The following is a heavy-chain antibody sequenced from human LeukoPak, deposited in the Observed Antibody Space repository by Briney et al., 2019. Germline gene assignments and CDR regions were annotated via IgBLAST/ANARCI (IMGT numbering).Heavy chain of an antibody. D-gene: IGHD7-27*01. CDR2: FYYSGST. CDR1: GGSISSHY. J-gene: IGHJ4*02. CDR3: ARAETGDLAFDY. Sequence: SETLSLTCTVAGGSISSHYWSWIRQPPGKGLEWIGYFYYSGSTNYNPSLKSRVTISVDTSKNQFSLRLNFVTAADTAVYYCARAETGDLAFDYWGQGTLVTVSS. V-gene: IGHV4-59*11.